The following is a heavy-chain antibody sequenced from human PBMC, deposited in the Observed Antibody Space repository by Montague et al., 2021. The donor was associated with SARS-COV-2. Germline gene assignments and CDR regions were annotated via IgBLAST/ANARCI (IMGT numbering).Heavy chain of an antibody. V-gene: IGHV2-5*02. D-gene: IGHD3-3*02. Sequence: PALVKPTQTLTLTCRFSGFSLDASGAGVGWFRQPPGEALEWLSTIYWDDSKVFRPSLQARLTITKGTSKNQVVLEMTNVKPVDTATYYCTHTGWRSFGHSQYWGRGTLVTVSS. CDR3: THTGWRSFGHSQY. CDR2: IYWDDSK. CDR1: GFSLDASGAG. J-gene: IGHJ4*02.